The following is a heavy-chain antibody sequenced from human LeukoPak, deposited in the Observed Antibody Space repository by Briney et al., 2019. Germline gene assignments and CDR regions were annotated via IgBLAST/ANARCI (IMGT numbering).Heavy chain of an antibody. V-gene: IGHV3-33*01. D-gene: IGHD3-22*01. CDR2: IWYDGSNK. CDR1: GFTSSSYG. CDR3: ARDGGDSSGLFDY. Sequence: SGGSLRLSCAASGFTSSSYGMYGVRQAPGKGLEWVAVIWYDGSNKYYADSVKGRFTISRDNSKNTLYLQMNSLRAEDTAVYYCARDGGDSSGLFDYWGQGTLVTVSS. J-gene: IGHJ4*02.